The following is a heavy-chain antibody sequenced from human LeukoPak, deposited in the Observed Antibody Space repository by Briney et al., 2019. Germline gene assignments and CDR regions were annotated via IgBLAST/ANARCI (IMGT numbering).Heavy chain of an antibody. D-gene: IGHD2-21*01. V-gene: IGHV3-30*02. CDR2: IRYDGSNK. Sequence: PGGSLRLSCAASGFTFSSYGMHWVRQAPGKGLEWVAFIRYDGSNKYYADSVKGRFTISRDNSKNTLYLQMNSLRAEDTAVYYCAKTYCGGDCPTTIDYWGQGTLVTVSS. J-gene: IGHJ4*02. CDR1: GFTFSSYG. CDR3: AKTYCGGDCPTTIDY.